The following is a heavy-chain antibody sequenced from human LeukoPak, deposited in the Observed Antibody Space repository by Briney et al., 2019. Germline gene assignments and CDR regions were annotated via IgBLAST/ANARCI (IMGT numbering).Heavy chain of an antibody. CDR1: GYSFSNYY. CDR2: MYPGGSDI. J-gene: IGHJ4*02. Sequence: GESLKISCKGSGYSFSNYYIDWVRQMPGKGLEWMGVMYPGGSDIRYSPSFQGQVTISADKSIDTAYLQWSSLKASDSAMYYCASRTGSYYPFDSWGPGTLVTVSS. CDR3: ASRTGSYYPFDS. D-gene: IGHD1-26*01. V-gene: IGHV5-51*01.